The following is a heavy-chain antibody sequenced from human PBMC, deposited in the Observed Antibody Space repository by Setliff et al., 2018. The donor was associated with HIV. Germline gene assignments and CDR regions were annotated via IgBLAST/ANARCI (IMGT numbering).Heavy chain of an antibody. D-gene: IGHD2-2*01. V-gene: IGHV4-39*07. J-gene: IGHJ3*01. CDR3: ARDDSIVLVPAIMRGDGFDF. CDR1: GGSVGSSSYY. Sequence: SETLSLTCTVSGGSVGSSSYYWAWIRQPPGKGLEWIGSIYYTGNTKYNPSLESRVTFSIDTSENQFSLRLASVPAADTAIYYCARDDSIVLVPAIMRGDGFDFWGQGRMVTVSS. CDR2: IYYTGNT.